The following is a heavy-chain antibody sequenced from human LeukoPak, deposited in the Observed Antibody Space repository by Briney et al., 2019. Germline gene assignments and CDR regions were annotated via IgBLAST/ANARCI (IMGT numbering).Heavy chain of an antibody. D-gene: IGHD5-18*01. CDR1: GGTFSSYA. CDR2: IIPIFGTA. J-gene: IGHJ6*03. Sequence: ASVKVSCKASGGTFSSYAISWVRQAPGQGLEWMGRIIPIFGTANYAQKFQGRVTITADESTSTAYMELSSLRSEDTAVYYCARGRYTAMVHPIYYMDVWGKGTTVTISS. CDR3: ARGRYTAMVHPIYYMDV. V-gene: IGHV1-69*13.